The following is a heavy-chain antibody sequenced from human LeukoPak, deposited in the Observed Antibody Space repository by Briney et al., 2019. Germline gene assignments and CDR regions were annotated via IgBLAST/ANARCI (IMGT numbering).Heavy chain of an antibody. J-gene: IGHJ4*02. CDR1: GFTFSSYS. CDR2: ISSSSSTI. V-gene: IGHV3-48*01. CDR3: ARGRDDSSSSTWEY. Sequence: SGGSLRLSCAASGFTFSSYSMNWVRQAPGKGLEWVSYISSSSSTIYYADSVKGRFTISRDNAKNSLYLQMNSLRAEDTAVYYCARGRDDSSSSTWEYWGQGTLVTVSS. D-gene: IGHD3-22*01.